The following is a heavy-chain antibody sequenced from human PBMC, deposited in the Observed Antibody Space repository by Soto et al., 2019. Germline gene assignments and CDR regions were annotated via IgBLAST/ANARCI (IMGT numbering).Heavy chain of an antibody. J-gene: IGHJ4*02. D-gene: IGHD5-18*01. V-gene: IGHV3-30-3*01. Sequence: QVQLVESGGGVVQPGRSLRLSCAASGFTFSSYAMHWVRQATGKGLEWVAVISYDGSNKYYADSVKGRFTISRDNSKNTLYLKMNSLRAEDTAVYYCAREGGYSYGVDYWGQGTLVTVSS. CDR2: ISYDGSNK. CDR3: AREGGYSYGVDY. CDR1: GFTFSSYA.